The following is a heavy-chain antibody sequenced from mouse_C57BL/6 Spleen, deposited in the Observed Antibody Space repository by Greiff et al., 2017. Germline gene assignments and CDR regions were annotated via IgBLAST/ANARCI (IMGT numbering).Heavy chain of an antibody. CDR2: IHPSDSDT. CDR3: AIGDYGSSQFAY. D-gene: IGHD1-1*01. V-gene: IGHV1-74*01. J-gene: IGHJ3*01. Sequence: VQLQQPGAELVKPGASVKVSCKASGYTFTSYWMHWVKQRPGQGLEWLGRIHPSDSDTNYNQKFKGKATLTVDKSSSTAYMQLSSLTSEDSAVYYCAIGDYGSSQFAYWGQGTLVTVSA. CDR1: GYTFTSYW.